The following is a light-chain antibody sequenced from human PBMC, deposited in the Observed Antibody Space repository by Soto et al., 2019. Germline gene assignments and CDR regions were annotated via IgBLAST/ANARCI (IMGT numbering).Light chain of an antibody. CDR2: GNT. CDR3: QSYDISLSVSVV. J-gene: IGLJ2*01. Sequence: QSVLTQPPSVSGAPGQRVTISCTGSSSNIGAGYDVQWYQQLPGAAPILLIFGNTNRPSGVPDRFSGSRSGTSASLAISGLQDEDEADYYCQSYDISLSVSVVFGGGTKVTVL. CDR1: SSNIGAGYD. V-gene: IGLV1-40*01.